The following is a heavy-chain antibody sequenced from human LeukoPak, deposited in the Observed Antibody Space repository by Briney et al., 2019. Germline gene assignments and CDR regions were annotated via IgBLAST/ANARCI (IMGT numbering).Heavy chain of an antibody. CDR3: VRGTSRFDS. CDR1: GGSISSSPYSGIYY. J-gene: IGHJ5*01. CDR2: MYNSGTT. V-gene: IGHV4-61*02. Sequence: SQTLSLTCLVSGGSISSSPYSGIYYWSWIRQTAGKGLKWIGRMYNSGTTNYNPLLKSRVAISVDTSKNQFSLNLSSVTAADTAVYYCVRGTSRFDSWGQGTLVTVSS.